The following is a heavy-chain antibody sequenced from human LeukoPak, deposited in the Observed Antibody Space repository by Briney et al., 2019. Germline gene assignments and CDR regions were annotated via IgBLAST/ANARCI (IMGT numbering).Heavy chain of an antibody. CDR1: GYTFTSYG. Sequence: GASVKVSCKASGYTFTSYGISWVRQAPGQGLEWMGWISAYNGNTNYAQKLQGRVTMTTDTSTSTAYTELRSLRSDDTAVYYCARDLQIAAADDYFDYWGQGTLVTVSS. V-gene: IGHV1-18*01. J-gene: IGHJ4*02. D-gene: IGHD6-13*01. CDR2: ISAYNGNT. CDR3: ARDLQIAAADDYFDY.